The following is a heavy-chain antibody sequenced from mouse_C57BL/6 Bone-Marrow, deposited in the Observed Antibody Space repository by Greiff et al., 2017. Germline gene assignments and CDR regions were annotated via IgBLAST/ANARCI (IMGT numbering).Heavy chain of an antibody. V-gene: IGHV1-58*01. Sequence: VQLQQSGAELVRPGSSVKMSCKTSGYTFTSYGINWVKQRPGQGLEWIGYIYIGNGYTEYNEKFKGKATLTSDTSSSTAYMQLSSLTSVDSAIYFCASHYSGSSYPLGYWGQGTTVTVSA. D-gene: IGHD1-1*01. CDR2: IYIGNGYT. J-gene: IGHJ2*01. CDR3: ASHYSGSSYPLGY. CDR1: GYTFTSYG.